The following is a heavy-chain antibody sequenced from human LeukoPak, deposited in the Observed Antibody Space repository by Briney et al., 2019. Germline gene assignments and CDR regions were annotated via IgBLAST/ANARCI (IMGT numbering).Heavy chain of an antibody. D-gene: IGHD2-15*01. Sequence: GGSLRLSCAASGFTFSSYAMSWVRQAPGKGLEWVSAISGSGGSTYYADSVKGRFTISRDNSKNTPYLQMDSLRPEDTALYYCARDPDSSAFDYWGQGAQVTVSS. J-gene: IGHJ4*02. CDR1: GFTFSSYA. V-gene: IGHV3-23*01. CDR2: ISGSGGST. CDR3: ARDPDSSAFDY.